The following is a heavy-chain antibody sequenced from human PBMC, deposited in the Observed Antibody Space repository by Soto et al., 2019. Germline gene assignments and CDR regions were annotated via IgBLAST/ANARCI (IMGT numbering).Heavy chain of an antibody. CDR3: ARDVGSWAGIDP. CDR1: GFNLSKYG. J-gene: IGHJ5*02. V-gene: IGHV3-33*01. Sequence: PGGSLRLACAASGFNLSKYGMHWVRQAPGKGLEWVAVIWFDGSTEHYAESVKGRFTISRDNSKNTLYLQMNSLRVDDTAVYHCARDVGSWAGIDPWGTGTVVTVSS. CDR2: IWFDGSTE. D-gene: IGHD3-10*01.